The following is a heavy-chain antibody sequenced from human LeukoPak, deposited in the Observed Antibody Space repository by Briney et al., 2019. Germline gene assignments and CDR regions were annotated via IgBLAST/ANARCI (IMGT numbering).Heavy chain of an antibody. CDR2: MNPNSGNT. D-gene: IGHD2-21*02. CDR3: ASLAGVTYGFDY. V-gene: IGHV1-8*01. CDR1: GYTFTGYD. J-gene: IGHJ4*02. Sequence: ASVKVSCKASGYTFTGYDINWVRQATGQGLEWMGWMNPNSGNTGYAQKFQGRVTMTRNTSISTAYMELSSLRSEDTAVYYCASLAGVTYGFDYWGQGTLVTVSS.